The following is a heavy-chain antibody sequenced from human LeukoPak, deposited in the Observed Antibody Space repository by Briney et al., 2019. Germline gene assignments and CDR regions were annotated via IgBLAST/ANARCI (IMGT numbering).Heavy chain of an antibody. J-gene: IGHJ6*03. V-gene: IGHV4-61*05. D-gene: IGHD6-19*01. CDR1: GGSISSGGYY. CDR3: ARQGPGSGWYQYYYYMDV. Sequence: PSETLSLTCTVSGGSISSGGYYWGWIRQPPGKGLEWIGYIYYSGSTNYNPSLKSRVIISVDTSKNQFSLKLSSVTAADTAVYYCARQGPGSGWYQYYYYMDVWGKGTTVTVSS. CDR2: IYYSGST.